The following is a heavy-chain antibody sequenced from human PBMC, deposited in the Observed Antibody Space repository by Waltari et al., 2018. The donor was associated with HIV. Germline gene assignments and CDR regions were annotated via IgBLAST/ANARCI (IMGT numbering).Heavy chain of an antibody. CDR3: AGEDDRGDFP. Sequence: ELYLLESGGGLVQPGGSLRVSCGGSGFTFKNYAVSWVRQAPGKGLEWISSVSESGDSTYYADSVEGRFTISRDNSKNMLYLQMNGLRVEDTAVYYCAGEDDRGDFPWSQGTLVTVSA. CDR1: GFTFKNYA. V-gene: IGHV3-23*01. CDR2: VSESGDST. J-gene: IGHJ5*02. D-gene: IGHD2-21*01.